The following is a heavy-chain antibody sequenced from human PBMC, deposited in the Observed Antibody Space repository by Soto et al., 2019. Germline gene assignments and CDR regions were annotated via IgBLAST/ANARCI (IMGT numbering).Heavy chain of an antibody. CDR3: AKDPGISGGDEDAFDI. V-gene: IGHV3-30*18. D-gene: IGHD2-21*01. Sequence: QVQLVESGGGVVQPGRSLRLSCAASGFTFSSYDMHWVRQAPGKGLEWVAVISYDGSNKYYADSVKGRFTISRDNSKNTLYLQMNSLRAEDTAVYYCAKDPGISGGDEDAFDIWGQGTMVTVSS. CDR2: ISYDGSNK. J-gene: IGHJ3*02. CDR1: GFTFSSYD.